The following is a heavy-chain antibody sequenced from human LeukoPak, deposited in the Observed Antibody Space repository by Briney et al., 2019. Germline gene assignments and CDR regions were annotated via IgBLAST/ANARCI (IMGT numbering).Heavy chain of an antibody. CDR1: GGSFSGYY. D-gene: IGHD3-10*01. CDR2: INHSGST. V-gene: IGHV4-34*01. J-gene: IGHJ4*02. CDR3: ARRGGGLTSAVDY. Sequence: SETLSLTCAVYGGSFSGYYWSWIRQPPGKGLEWIGEINHSGSTNYNPSLKSRVTISVDTSKNQFSLKLSSVTAADTAVYYCARRGGGLTSAVDYWGQGTLVTVSS.